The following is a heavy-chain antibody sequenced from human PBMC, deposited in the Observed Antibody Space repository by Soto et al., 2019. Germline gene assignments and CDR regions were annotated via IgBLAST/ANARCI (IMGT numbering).Heavy chain of an antibody. J-gene: IGHJ4*02. CDR3: ARDSYYYDSSGLDY. CDR2: IKQDGSEK. Sequence: GGSLRLSCAASGFTFSSYWMSWVRQAPGKGLEWVTNIKQDGSEKYYVDSVKGRFTISRDNAKNSLYLQMNSLRAEDTAVYYCARDSYYYDSSGLDYWGQGTLVTVSS. D-gene: IGHD3-22*01. CDR1: GFTFSSYW. V-gene: IGHV3-7*01.